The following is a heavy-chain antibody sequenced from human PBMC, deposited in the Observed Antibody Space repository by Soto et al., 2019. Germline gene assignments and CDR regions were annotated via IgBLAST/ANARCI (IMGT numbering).Heavy chain of an antibody. D-gene: IGHD3-3*01. V-gene: IGHV1-58*01. Sequence: ASVKVSCKASGFTFTSSAVQWVRQARGQRLEWIGWIVVGSGNTNYAQKFQERVTITRDMSTSTAYMELSSLRSEDTAVYCCAATPYYDFWSGHYYGMDVWGQGTTVTVSS. CDR2: IVVGSGNT. CDR1: GFTFTSSA. J-gene: IGHJ6*02. CDR3: AATPYYDFWSGHYYGMDV.